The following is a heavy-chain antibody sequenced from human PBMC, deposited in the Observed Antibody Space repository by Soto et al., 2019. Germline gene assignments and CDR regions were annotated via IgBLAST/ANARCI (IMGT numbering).Heavy chain of an antibody. CDR2: ISYDGSNK. CDR3: ARVPVTRGYFDY. J-gene: IGHJ4*02. CDR1: GFTFSSYA. V-gene: IGHV3-30-3*01. D-gene: IGHD4-17*01. Sequence: QVQLVESGGGVVQPGRSLRLSCAASGFTFSSYAMHWVRQAPGKGLEWVAVISYDGSNKYYADSVKGRFTISRDKSKNTLYLQMNSLRAEDTAVYYCARVPVTRGYFDYWGQGTLVTVSS.